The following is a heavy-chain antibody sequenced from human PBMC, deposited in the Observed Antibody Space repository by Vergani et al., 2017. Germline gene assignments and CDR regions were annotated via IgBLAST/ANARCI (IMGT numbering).Heavy chain of an antibody. CDR1: GFTFSSYE. CDR2: ISSSGSTI. D-gene: IGHD7-27*01. Sequence: EVQLVESGGGLVQPGGSLRLSCAASGFTFSSYEMNWVRQAPGKGLEWVSYISSSGSTIYYADSVKCRFTISRDNAKNSLYLQMNSLRAEDTAVYYCATNWGSSEQVPDYWGQGTLVTVSS. V-gene: IGHV3-48*03. J-gene: IGHJ4*02. CDR3: ATNWGSSEQVPDY.